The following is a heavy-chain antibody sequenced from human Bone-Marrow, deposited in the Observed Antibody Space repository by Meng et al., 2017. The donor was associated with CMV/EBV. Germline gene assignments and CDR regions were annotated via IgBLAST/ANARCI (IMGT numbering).Heavy chain of an antibody. J-gene: IGHJ6*02. CDR3: ARTRIAAAGTGYYGMDV. Sequence: GESLKISCAASGFTFSDYYMSWIRQAPGKGLEWVSYISSSGSTIYYADSVKGRFTISRDNAKNSLYLQMNSLRAEDTAVYYCARTRIAAAGTGYYGMDVWDQGTTVTVSS. CDR1: GFTFSDYY. V-gene: IGHV3-11*01. D-gene: IGHD6-13*01. CDR2: ISSSGSTI.